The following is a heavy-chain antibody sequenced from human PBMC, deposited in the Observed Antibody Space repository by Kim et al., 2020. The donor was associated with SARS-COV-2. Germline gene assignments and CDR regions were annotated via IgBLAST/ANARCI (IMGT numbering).Heavy chain of an antibody. CDR1: GYTFNSHY. CDR2: IKIGADST. CDR3: ASEVVPDAKAFGI. J-gene: IGHJ3*02. Sequence: ASVKVSCKASGYTFNSHYVHWVRQAPGQGLEWMGVIKIGADSTRYAQKFQGRVIMTRATSTNTFYMELTSLTSEDTAIYYCASEVVPDAKAFGIWGQGTVVTVSS. V-gene: IGHV1-46*02. D-gene: IGHD2-2*01.